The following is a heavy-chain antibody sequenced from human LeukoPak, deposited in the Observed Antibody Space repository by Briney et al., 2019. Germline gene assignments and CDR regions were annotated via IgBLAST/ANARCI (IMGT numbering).Heavy chain of an antibody. Sequence: KPSETLSLTCAVYGGSFSGYYWSWIRQPPGKGLEWIGEINHSGSTNYNPSLKSRVTISVDTSKNQFSLKLSSVTAADTAVYYCAPRRYCSSTSCSRRGYYYYGMDVWGQGTTVTVSS. CDR3: APRRYCSSTSCSRRGYYYYGMDV. D-gene: IGHD2-2*01. CDR1: GGSFSGYY. V-gene: IGHV4-34*01. CDR2: INHSGST. J-gene: IGHJ6*02.